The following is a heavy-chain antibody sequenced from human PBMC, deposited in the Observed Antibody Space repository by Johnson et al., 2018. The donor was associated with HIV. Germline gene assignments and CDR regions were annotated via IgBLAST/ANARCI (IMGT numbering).Heavy chain of an antibody. Sequence: MLLVESGGGLVQPGGSLRLSCAPSGFTISSNHMRCFRQAPGKTLEWFSLIYIGGSTYYEASVKGRYTISRDNCNNTLYLQMNSLTAEDTAVYYCATFYEDNRDYYELASFLTDASDIWGQGTMVTVSS. CDR2: IYIGGST. V-gene: IGHV3-66*01. J-gene: IGHJ3*02. D-gene: IGHD3-22*01. CDR3: ATFYEDNRDYYELASFLTDASDI. CDR1: GFTISSNH.